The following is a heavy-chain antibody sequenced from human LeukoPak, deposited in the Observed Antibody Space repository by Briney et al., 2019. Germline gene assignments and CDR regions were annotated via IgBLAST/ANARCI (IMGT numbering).Heavy chain of an antibody. CDR3: AKDYCSSTSCYYYFDY. V-gene: IGHV3-23*01. CDR2: ISGSGGST. CDR1: GFTFSSYA. D-gene: IGHD2-2*01. Sequence: TGGPLRLSCAASGFTFSSYAMSWVRQAPGKGLEWVSAISGSGGSTYYADSVKGRFTISRDNSKNTLYLQMNSLRAEDTAVYYCAKDYCSSTSCYYYFDYWGQGTLVTVSS. J-gene: IGHJ4*02.